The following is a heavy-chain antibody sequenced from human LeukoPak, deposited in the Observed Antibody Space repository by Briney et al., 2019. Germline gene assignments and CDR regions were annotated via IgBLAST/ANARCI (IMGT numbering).Heavy chain of an antibody. D-gene: IGHD1-26*01. CDR1: GGSISSYY. CDR3: ARRSLVGAFDAFDI. V-gene: IGHV4-39*01. J-gene: IGHJ3*02. CDR2: IYYSGST. Sequence: SETLSLTCTVSGGSISSYYWGWIRQPPGKGLEWIGSIYYSGSTYYNPSLKSRVTISVDTSKNQFSLKLSSVTAADTAVYYCARRSLVGAFDAFDIWGQGTMVTVSS.